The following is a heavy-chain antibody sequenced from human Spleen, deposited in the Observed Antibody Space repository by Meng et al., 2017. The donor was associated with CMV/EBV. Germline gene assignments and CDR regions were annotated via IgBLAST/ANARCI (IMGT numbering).Heavy chain of an antibody. CDR3: ARDHPNRGPSYGMDV. J-gene: IGHJ6*02. Sequence: GSLRLSCTVSGCSISSSSYYWGWIRQPPGKGLEWIGSIYYSGSTYYNPSLKSRVTISVDTSKNQFSLKLSSVTAADTAVYYCARDHPNRGPSYGMDVWGQGTTVTVSS. CDR2: IYYSGST. CDR1: GCSISSSSYY. V-gene: IGHV4-39*07. D-gene: IGHD3-10*01.